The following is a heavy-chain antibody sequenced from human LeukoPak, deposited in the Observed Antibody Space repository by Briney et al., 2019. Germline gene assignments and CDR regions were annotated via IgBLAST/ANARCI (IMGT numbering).Heavy chain of an antibody. J-gene: IGHJ4*02. Sequence: TGGSLRLSCAASGFTFSSYWMHWVRQAPGKGLEWVALIWSDGSYKYYADSVKGRFTISRDNSKNTFYLQMNSLRAEDTAVYYCARDIYCSGGSCYSGPVDYWGQGTLVTVSS. CDR1: GFTFSSYW. V-gene: IGHV3-33*08. CDR3: ARDIYCSGGSCYSGPVDY. CDR2: IWSDGSYK. D-gene: IGHD2-15*01.